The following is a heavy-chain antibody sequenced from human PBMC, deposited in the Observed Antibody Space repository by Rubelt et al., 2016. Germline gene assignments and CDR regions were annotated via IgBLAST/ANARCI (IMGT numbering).Heavy chain of an antibody. Sequence: GLEWIGYIYSSGSTNYNASLKSRVTISIDRSKNQFSLNLRSVTAADTAVYYCARDRTPSGYDSGMDVWGQGTTVTVSS. D-gene: IGHD5-12*01. V-gene: IGHV4-59*01. CDR2: IYSSGST. CDR3: ARDRTPSGYDSGMDV. J-gene: IGHJ6*02.